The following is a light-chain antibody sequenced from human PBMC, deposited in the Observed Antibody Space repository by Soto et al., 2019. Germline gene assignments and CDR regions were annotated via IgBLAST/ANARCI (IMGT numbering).Light chain of an antibody. J-gene: IGLJ1*01. CDR3: SSYTSSSSYV. Sequence: QSAVTQPASLSGSPGESITISCTGTSSDVGGYNYVSWYQQHPGKAPKLMIYDVSNRPSGVSNRFSGSKSGNTASLTISGLQAEDEADYYCSSYTSSSSYVFGTGTKVPVL. CDR2: DVS. V-gene: IGLV2-14*01. CDR1: SSDVGGYNY.